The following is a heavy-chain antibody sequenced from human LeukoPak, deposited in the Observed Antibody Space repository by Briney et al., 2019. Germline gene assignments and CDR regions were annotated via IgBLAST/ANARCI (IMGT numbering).Heavy chain of an antibody. CDR2: IIPIFGTA. D-gene: IGHD6-13*01. CDR1: GGTFSSYA. J-gene: IGHJ6*03. CDR3: ARGDRYSSSWYGDHYYMDV. Sequence: SVKVSCKASGGTFSSYAISWVRQAPGQGLEWMGGIIPIFGTANYAQKFQGRVTITADKSTSTAYMELRSLRSEDTAVYYCARGDRYSSSWYGDHYYMDVWGKGTTVTVSS. V-gene: IGHV1-69*06.